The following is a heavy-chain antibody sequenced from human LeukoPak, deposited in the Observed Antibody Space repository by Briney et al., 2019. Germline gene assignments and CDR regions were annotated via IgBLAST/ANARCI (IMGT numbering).Heavy chain of an antibody. V-gene: IGHV1-69*04. CDR2: IIPMLGIA. Sequence: ASVKVSCKASGGTFSSYAISWVRQAPGQGLEWMGRIIPMLGIANYAQKFQGRVTITADKSTSTAYMELSSLRSEDTAVYYCARASYYYGSGSYYNFFDYWGQGTLVTVSS. D-gene: IGHD3-10*01. J-gene: IGHJ4*02. CDR1: GGTFSSYA. CDR3: ARASYYYGSGSYYNFFDY.